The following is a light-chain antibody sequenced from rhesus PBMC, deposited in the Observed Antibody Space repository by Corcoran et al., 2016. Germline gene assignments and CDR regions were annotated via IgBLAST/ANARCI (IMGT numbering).Light chain of an antibody. CDR1: QGINNY. V-gene: IGKV1-66*01. CDR2: YES. Sequence: DIQMTQSPSSLSASVGDRVTITCRASQGINNYLSWYQQKPGKAPKPPIYYESSLETGVPSRFSGSRSGTDYTLTISSLQPEDIATYYCQQYNNSPLTFGGGTKVELK. J-gene: IGKJ4*01. CDR3: QQYNNSPLT.